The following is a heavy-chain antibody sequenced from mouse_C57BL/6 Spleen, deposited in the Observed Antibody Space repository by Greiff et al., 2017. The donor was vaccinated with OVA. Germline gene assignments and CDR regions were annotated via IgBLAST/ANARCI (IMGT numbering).Heavy chain of an antibody. CDR2: IYPGDGDT. V-gene: IGHV1-82*01. Sequence: VQLQQSGPELVKPGASVKISCKASGYAFSSSWMNWVKQGPGKGLEWIGRIYPGDGDTNYNGKFKGKATLTADKSSSTAYMQLSSLTSEDSAVYFCARSVVYYFDYWGQGTTLTVSS. J-gene: IGHJ2*01. CDR3: ARSVVYYFDY. CDR1: GYAFSSSW.